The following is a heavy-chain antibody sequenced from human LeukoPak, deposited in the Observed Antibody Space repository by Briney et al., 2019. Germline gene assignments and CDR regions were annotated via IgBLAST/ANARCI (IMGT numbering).Heavy chain of an antibody. CDR1: GGSISSGDYY. Sequence: SRTLSLTCTVSGGSISSGDYYWSWIRQPPGKGLEWIGYIYYSGSTYYNPSLKSRVTISVDTSKNQFSLKLSSVTAADTAVYYCARESSAAGVGYWGQGTLVTVSS. CDR3: ARESSAAGVGY. CDR2: IYYSGST. J-gene: IGHJ4*02. V-gene: IGHV4-30-4*01. D-gene: IGHD6-13*01.